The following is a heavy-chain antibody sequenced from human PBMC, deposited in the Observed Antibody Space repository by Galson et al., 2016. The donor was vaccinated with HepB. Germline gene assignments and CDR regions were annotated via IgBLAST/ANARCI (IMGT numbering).Heavy chain of an antibody. CDR1: GFTFSRAW. V-gene: IGHV3-15*01. J-gene: IGHJ4*02. Sequence: SLRLSCAASGFTFSRAWMNWVRQAPGKGLEWVGRIKSYTAGGTTEYAAPMKCRFTFSRDESNNRLYLQMNSLKTEETAGYYCTTSSTRGYTYGPSAYWGRGTLVAVSS. D-gene: IGHD5-18*01. CDR2: IKSYTAGGTT. CDR3: TTSSTRGYTYGPSAY.